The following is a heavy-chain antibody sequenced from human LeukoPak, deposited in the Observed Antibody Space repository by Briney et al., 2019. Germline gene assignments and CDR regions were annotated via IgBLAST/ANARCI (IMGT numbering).Heavy chain of an antibody. V-gene: IGHV1-2*06. J-gene: IGHJ6*02. CDR3: AKPSRGIASYYYGVDV. CDR2: INPNRGDT. Sequence: ASVNVSCKASGYTFTGFSIHWVRQAPGQGFEWLGRINPNRGDTLYAQKFQDRVTMTSDTSTNTAYIELSSLTSDDTAVYYCAKPSRGIASYYYGVDVWGQGTTVTVSS. D-gene: IGHD2-15*01. CDR1: GYTFTGFS.